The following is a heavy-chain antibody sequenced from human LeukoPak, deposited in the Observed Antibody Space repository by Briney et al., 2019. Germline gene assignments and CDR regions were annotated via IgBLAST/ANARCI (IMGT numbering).Heavy chain of an antibody. CDR3: ARDSRRLQEGWFDP. J-gene: IGHJ5*02. CDR1: ANSFSDYY. D-gene: IGHD5-24*01. Sequence: GGSLRLSGEASANSFSDYYISWIRQAPGKGREGISYISNSGSRVYYADSVKGRFTISRDNAKNSLYLQMDSLRAEDTAVYYCARDSRRLQEGWFDPWGQGTLVTVSS. CDR2: ISNSGSRV. V-gene: IGHV3-11*04.